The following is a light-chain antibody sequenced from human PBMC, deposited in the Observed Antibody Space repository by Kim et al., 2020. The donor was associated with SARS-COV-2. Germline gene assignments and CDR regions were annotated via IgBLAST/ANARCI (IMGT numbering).Light chain of an antibody. J-gene: IGLJ1*01. V-gene: IGLV2-14*03. CDR1: SSDVGAYNS. CDR2: DVT. Sequence: GKSITISCTGTSSDVGAYNSVSWYQQYPGKAPRLMIYDVTNRPSGVSNRFSGSKSGNTASLTISGLQAEDEADYYCSSYTRSSTYVFGTGTKVTVL. CDR3: SSYTRSSTYV.